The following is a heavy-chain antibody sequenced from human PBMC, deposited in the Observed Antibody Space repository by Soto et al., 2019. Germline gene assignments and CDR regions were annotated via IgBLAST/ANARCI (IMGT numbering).Heavy chain of an antibody. CDR2: ISGYNGKT. CDR1: GDTFTIFG. D-gene: IGHD2-2*01. CDR3: ARVQVESFLVVVPQGDF. V-gene: IGHV1-18*01. J-gene: IGHJ4*02. Sequence: GSVKVSCKASGDTFTIFGISWVRQAPGQGLEWMGWISGYNGKTNYAQKLQGRVTMTTDTSTRTAYMELRSLTSDDTAVYYCARVQVESFLVVVPQGDFWRQGPPVTVSS.